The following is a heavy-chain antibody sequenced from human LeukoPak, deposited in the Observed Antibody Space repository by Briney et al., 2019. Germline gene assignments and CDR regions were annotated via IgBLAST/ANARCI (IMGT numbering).Heavy chain of an antibody. J-gene: IGHJ5*02. CDR3: ARVPRVDLGQYNWFDP. CDR2: IYTSGST. Sequence: PSETLSLTCTVSGGSISSGSYYWSWIRQPAGKGLEWIGRIYTSGSTNYNPSLKSRVTISVDTSKNQFSLKLSSVTAADTAVYYCARVPRVDLGQYNWFDPWGQGTLVTVSS. D-gene: IGHD3-3*01. V-gene: IGHV4-61*02. CDR1: GGSISSGSYY.